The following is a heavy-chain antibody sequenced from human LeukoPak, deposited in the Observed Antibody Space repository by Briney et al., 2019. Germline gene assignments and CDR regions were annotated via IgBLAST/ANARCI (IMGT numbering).Heavy chain of an antibody. D-gene: IGHD2-2*02. Sequence: GGSLRLSRAASGFTFSSYEMNWVRQAPGKGLEWVSYISSSGSTIYYADSVKGRFTISRDNAKNSLYLQMNSLRAEDTAVYYCARDSIEALVVPAAIPVLDYWGQGTLVTVSS. CDR2: ISSSGSTI. CDR1: GFTFSSYE. V-gene: IGHV3-48*03. CDR3: ARDSIEALVVPAAIPVLDY. J-gene: IGHJ4*02.